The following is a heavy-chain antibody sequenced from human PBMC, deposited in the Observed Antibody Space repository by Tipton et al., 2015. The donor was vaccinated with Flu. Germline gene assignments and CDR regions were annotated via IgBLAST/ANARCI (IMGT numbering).Heavy chain of an antibody. CDR3: VSSLRDPEYYYYGLNV. CDR1: GFTFSGSA. V-gene: IGHV3-73*01. J-gene: IGHJ6*02. CDR2: IRGRANKSAT. Sequence: SGFTFSGSAIHWVRQASGKGLEWLGRIRGRANKSATTYGASVKGRVSISRDDSKNMAYLQMNRLGIEDTATYYCVSSLRDPEYYYYGLNVWGPGTTVTVSS. D-gene: IGHD5/OR15-5a*01.